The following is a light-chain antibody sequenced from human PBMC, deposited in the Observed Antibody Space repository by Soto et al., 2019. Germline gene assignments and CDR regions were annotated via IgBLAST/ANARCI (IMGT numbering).Light chain of an antibody. J-gene: IGKJ5*01. CDR3: QQRSNWPPSIT. Sequence: EIVLTQSPGTLSLSPGERATLSCXTSXSVSSSYLAWYQQKPGQAPRLLIYDASRRATGIPDRFNGGGPGTDFTLTISRLETEDFAVYYCQQRSNWPPSITVGLGTRREIK. V-gene: IGKV3D-20*02. CDR2: DAS. CDR1: XSVSSSY.